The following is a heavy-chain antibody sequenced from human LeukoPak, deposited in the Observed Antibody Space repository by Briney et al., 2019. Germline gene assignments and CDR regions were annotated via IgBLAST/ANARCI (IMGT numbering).Heavy chain of an antibody. CDR3: ARDVLGRYCSGGSCSPGAFDI. J-gene: IGHJ3*02. V-gene: IGHV4-59*11. CDR2: IYYSGST. D-gene: IGHD2-15*01. Sequence: SETLSLTCTVSGGSISSHYWSWIRQPPGKGLEWIGYIYYSGSTNYNPSLKSRVTISVDTSKNQFSLKLSSVTAADTAVYYCARDVLGRYCSGGSCSPGAFDIWGQGTMVTVSS. CDR1: GGSISSHY.